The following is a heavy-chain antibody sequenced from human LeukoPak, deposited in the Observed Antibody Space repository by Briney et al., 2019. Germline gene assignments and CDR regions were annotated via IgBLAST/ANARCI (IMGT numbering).Heavy chain of an antibody. J-gene: IGHJ4*02. V-gene: IGHV4-38-2*01. Sequence: PSETLSLTCAVSGYSISSGYYWGWIRQPPGKGLEWIGSIYHSGSTYYNPSLKSRVTISVDTSKNQFSLKLSSVTAADTGVYYCASSNPRFGELLAPFDYWGQGTLVTVSS. CDR2: IYHSGST. CDR3: ASSNPRFGELLAPFDY. D-gene: IGHD3-10*02. CDR1: GYSISSGYY.